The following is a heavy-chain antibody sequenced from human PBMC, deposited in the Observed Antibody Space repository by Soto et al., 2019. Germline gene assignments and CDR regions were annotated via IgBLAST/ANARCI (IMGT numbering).Heavy chain of an antibody. CDR1: GFTFSSYA. J-gene: IGHJ6*02. Sequence: GESLKISCAASGFTFSSYAMSWVRQAPGKGLEWVSAISGSGGSTYYADSVKGRFTISRDNSKNTLYLQMNSLRAEDTAVYYCAKDLETGTLYYYYGMDVWGQGTTVTVSS. D-gene: IGHD1-7*01. V-gene: IGHV3-23*01. CDR2: ISGSGGST. CDR3: AKDLETGTLYYYYGMDV.